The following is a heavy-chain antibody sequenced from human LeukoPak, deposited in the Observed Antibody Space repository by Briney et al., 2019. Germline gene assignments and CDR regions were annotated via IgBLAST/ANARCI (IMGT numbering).Heavy chain of an antibody. Sequence: SQTLSLICTVSGGSISSGGYYWSWIRQHPGKGLEWIGYIYYSGSTYYNPSLKSRVTISVDTSKNQISLKLSSVTAADTTVYYCASSSTVTTRKSWFDPWGQGTLVTVSS. CDR1: GGSISSGGYY. CDR3: ASSSTVTTRKSWFDP. J-gene: IGHJ5*02. V-gene: IGHV4-31*03. D-gene: IGHD4-17*01. CDR2: IYYSGST.